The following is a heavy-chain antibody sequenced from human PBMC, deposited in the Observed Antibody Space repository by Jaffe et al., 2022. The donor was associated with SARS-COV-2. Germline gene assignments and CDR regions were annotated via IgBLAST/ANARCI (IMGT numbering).Heavy chain of an antibody. CDR1: GDTVSSNRAS. Sequence: QVQLQQSGPGLVKPSQTLSLTCVISGDTVSSNRASWNWIRQSPSRGLEWLGRTYYRSRWNEDYAMSVKSRIIISPDSPKNHFSLHLNSVTPEDTAVYYCARGQNTGPEFDSWGQGTLVTVSS. CDR2: TYYRSRWNE. CDR3: ARGQNTGPEFDS. J-gene: IGHJ4*02. V-gene: IGHV6-1*01. D-gene: IGHD7-27*01.